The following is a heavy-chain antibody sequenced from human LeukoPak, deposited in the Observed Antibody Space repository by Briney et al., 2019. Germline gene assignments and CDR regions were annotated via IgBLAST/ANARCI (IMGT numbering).Heavy chain of an antibody. V-gene: IGHV4-4*02. CDR2: IYHTGSV. CDR3: ARHDDFLSAYNY. D-gene: IGHD3-3*01. Sequence: SGTLSLTCAVSGGSINGDYWWTWVRQSPGKGLEWIGEIYHTGSVNYNLSLESRVTISRDRSKNQFSLMLRSVTAADTAVYYCARHDDFLSAYNYWGQGILVTVSS. CDR1: GGSINGDYW. J-gene: IGHJ4*02.